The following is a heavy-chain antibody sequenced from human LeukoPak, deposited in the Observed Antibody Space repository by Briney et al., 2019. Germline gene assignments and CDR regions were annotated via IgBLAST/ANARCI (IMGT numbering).Heavy chain of an antibody. J-gene: IGHJ4*02. CDR3: AKAHIGSGSVYYFDY. D-gene: IGHD3-10*01. Sequence: GGSLRLSCTASGFTFSSYAMGWVRQAPGKGLEWFSIITGTGGSTYCADSVKGRFTISRDNSKNTLSLQMNSLRAADTAVYYCAKAHIGSGSVYYFDYWGQGTLVTVSS. CDR1: GFTFSSYA. V-gene: IGHV3-23*01. CDR2: ITGTGGST.